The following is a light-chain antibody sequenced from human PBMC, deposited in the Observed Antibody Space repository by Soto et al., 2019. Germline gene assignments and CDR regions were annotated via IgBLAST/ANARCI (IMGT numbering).Light chain of an antibody. Sequence: EKVMTQSPATLSMSPGERATLSCRASQSVSNFLAWYQQKTGQTPRLLIYGASTRATGIPARFSGSGSGTEFTLTISSRQSEDFSVYYCQQYSNWPSWTFGQGTKVEVK. CDR1: QSVSNF. V-gene: IGKV3-15*01. CDR3: QQYSNWPSWT. J-gene: IGKJ1*01. CDR2: GAS.